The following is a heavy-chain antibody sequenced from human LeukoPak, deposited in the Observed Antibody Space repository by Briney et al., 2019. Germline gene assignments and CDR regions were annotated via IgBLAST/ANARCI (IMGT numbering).Heavy chain of an antibody. D-gene: IGHD2-15*01. CDR1: GXSFSGYY. CDR2: INHSGST. V-gene: IGHV4-34*01. J-gene: IGHJ5*02. Sequence: SETLSLTCAVYGXSFSGYYWSWVSQPPGKGLEWIAEINHSGSTNYNPYLKSRVTISVDTSKNQCSLKLSSVTAADTAVYYCAREREAASWFDPWGEGTLVTVSS. CDR3: AREREAASWFDP.